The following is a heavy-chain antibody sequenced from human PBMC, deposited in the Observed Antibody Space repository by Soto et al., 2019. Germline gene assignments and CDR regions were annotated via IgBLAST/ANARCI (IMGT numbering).Heavy chain of an antibody. CDR2: ISSSSSYI. CDR3: ASSFEYSSVRFDP. J-gene: IGHJ5*02. D-gene: IGHD6-6*01. CDR1: GFTFSSYS. V-gene: IGHV3-21*01. Sequence: PGGSLRLSCAASGFTFSSYSMNWVRQAPGKGLEWVSSISSSSSYIYYADSVKGRFTISRDNAKNSLYLQMNSLRAEDTAVYYCASSFEYSSVRFDPWGQETLVTVSS.